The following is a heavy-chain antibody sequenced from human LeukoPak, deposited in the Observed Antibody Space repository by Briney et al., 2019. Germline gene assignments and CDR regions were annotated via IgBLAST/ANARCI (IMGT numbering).Heavy chain of an antibody. J-gene: IGHJ1*01. V-gene: IGHV1-24*01. CDR1: GYTLTELS. CDR3: ATMGPGYSSSWYGKYFQH. Sequence: ASVKVSCKVSGYTLTELSMHWVRQAPGKGLEWMGGFDPEDGETIYAQKFQGRVTMTEDTYTDTAYMELSSLRSEDTAVYYCATMGPGYSSSWYGKYFQHWGQGTLVTVSS. CDR2: FDPEDGET. D-gene: IGHD6-13*01.